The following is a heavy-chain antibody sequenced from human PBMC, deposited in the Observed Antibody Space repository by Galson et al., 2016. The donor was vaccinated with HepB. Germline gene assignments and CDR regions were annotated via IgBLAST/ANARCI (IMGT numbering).Heavy chain of an antibody. V-gene: IGHV3-21*01. J-gene: IGHJ4*02. CDR3: ASYSYGNAFGN. CDR2: ISSSSSYI. CDR1: GFTFSSYS. Sequence: SLRLSCAASGFTFSSYSMNWVRQAPGKGLEWVSSISSSSSYIYYADSVKGRFTISRDNTKNSLYLQMDSLRAEDAAVYYCASYSYGNAFGNWGQGTLVTVSS. D-gene: IGHD5-18*01.